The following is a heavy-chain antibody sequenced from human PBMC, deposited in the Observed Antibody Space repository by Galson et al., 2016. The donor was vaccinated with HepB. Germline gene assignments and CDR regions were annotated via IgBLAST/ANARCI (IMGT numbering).Heavy chain of an antibody. V-gene: IGHV3-9*01. D-gene: IGHD2-2*01. CDR2: ISWNSARK. CDR3: AKDAPKVVGVPRWYLDL. J-gene: IGHJ2*01. CDR1: GPTFDEYA. Sequence: SLRLSCAASGPTFDEYAMHWVRQAPGKGLEWVSGISWNSARKGYADSVKGRFTISRDNAKNSLYLQMNSLRPEDPALFYCAKDAPKVVGVPRWYLDLWGRGTLVTVSS.